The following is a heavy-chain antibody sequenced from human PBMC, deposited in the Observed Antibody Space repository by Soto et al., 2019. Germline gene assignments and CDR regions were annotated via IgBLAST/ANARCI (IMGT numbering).Heavy chain of an antibody. CDR1: GFTFSSSG. D-gene: IGHD4-4*01. J-gene: IGHJ6*02. CDR3: ARGTYSNYKVMDV. Sequence: PGGSLRLSCAASGFTFSSSGMHWVRQAPGKGLEWVAVIWYDGSHKYYADSVTGRFTISRDNSKNTLYLQMNSLRVEDTAVYSCARGTYSNYKVMDVWGQGTTVTVSS. CDR2: IWYDGSHK. V-gene: IGHV3-33*01.